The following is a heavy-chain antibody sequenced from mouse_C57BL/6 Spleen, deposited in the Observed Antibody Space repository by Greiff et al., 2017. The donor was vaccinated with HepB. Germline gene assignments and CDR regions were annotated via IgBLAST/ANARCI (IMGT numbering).Heavy chain of an antibody. CDR2: ISYSGST. CDR1: GYSITSGYD. Sequence: DVQLQESGPGMVKPSQSLSLTCTVTGYSITSGYDWHWIRHFPGNKLEWMGYISYSGSTNYNPSLKSRISITHDTSKNHFFLKLNSVTTEDTATYYCARDGYDYAMDYWGQGTSVTVSS. CDR3: ARDGYDYAMDY. J-gene: IGHJ4*01. V-gene: IGHV3-1*01. D-gene: IGHD2-2*01.